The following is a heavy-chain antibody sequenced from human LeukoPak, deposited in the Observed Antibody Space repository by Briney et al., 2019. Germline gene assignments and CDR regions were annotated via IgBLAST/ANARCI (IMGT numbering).Heavy chain of an antibody. D-gene: IGHD4-17*01. CDR1: GLPFNNLL. J-gene: IGHJ4*02. V-gene: IGHV3-23*01. Sequence: PGGSPKRLCSGFGLPFNNLLMHLVRQAPRQGPGLVSSISGGGETTYYADSAKGRFTISRDNSQNTLYLQMNSLRAEDTAVYYCARDYADYVGYFLFDYWGQGTLVTVSS. CDR3: ARDYADYVGYFLFDY. CDR2: ISGGGETT.